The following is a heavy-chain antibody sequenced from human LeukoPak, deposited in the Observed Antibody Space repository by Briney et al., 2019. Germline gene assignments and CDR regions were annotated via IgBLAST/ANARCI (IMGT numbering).Heavy chain of an antibody. V-gene: IGHV1-2*02. D-gene: IGHD3-22*01. CDR3: ASDATMKYYFDY. J-gene: IGHJ4*02. CDR2: INPNSGGT. Sequence: ASVKVSCKASGYTFTGYYMHWVRQAPGQGLEWMGWINPNSGGTNYAQKLQGRVTMTRDTSISSAYMELSRLRSDDTAVYYCASDATMKYYFDYWGQGTLVTVSS. CDR1: GYTFTGYY.